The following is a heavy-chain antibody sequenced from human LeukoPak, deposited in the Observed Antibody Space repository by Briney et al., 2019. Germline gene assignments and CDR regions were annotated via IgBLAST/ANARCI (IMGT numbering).Heavy chain of an antibody. J-gene: IGHJ4*02. CDR1: GFTFSSYA. Sequence: GGSLRLSCAASGFTFSSYAMSWVRQAPGKGLEWVSAISGSGGSTYYADSVKGRFTISRDNSKNTLYLQMNSLRAEDTAVYYCALSPEGGWYGLNYWGQGTLVTVSS. CDR3: ALSPEGGWYGLNY. CDR2: ISGSGGST. V-gene: IGHV3-23*01. D-gene: IGHD6-19*01.